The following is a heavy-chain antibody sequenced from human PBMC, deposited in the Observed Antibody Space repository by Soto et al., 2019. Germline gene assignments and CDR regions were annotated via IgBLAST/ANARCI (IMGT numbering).Heavy chain of an antibody. D-gene: IGHD3-22*01. CDR1: GFTFNSAW. CDR3: TTWRRKQFFTSVSCYGDGAY. V-gene: IGHV3-15*02. CDR2: IKSWTDGGRV. Sequence: EVPLVESGGALVKPGESLTLSCAASGFTFNSAWMTWVRQAPGKGLEWVGRIKSWTDGGRVDTAAPVKGRFTISRDDSKNTFYLQMNRLKSEDTARYFCTTWRRKQFFTSVSCYGDGAYWGQGTLVTVSS. J-gene: IGHJ4*02.